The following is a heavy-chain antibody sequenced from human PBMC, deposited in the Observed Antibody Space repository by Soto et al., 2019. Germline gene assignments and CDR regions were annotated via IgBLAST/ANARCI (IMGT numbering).Heavy chain of an antibody. Sequence: GGSLRLSCAASGFTFSSYGMHWVRQAPGKGLEWVAFIWYDGGNKYYADSVKGRFTVSRDNSKNTLFLEMKSLRADDTAVYYCARDLAVSVSGEYLDIWGQGTLVTVSS. CDR3: ARDLAVSVSGEYLDI. CDR1: GFTFSSYG. V-gene: IGHV3-33*01. J-gene: IGHJ4*02. D-gene: IGHD6-19*01. CDR2: IWYDGGNK.